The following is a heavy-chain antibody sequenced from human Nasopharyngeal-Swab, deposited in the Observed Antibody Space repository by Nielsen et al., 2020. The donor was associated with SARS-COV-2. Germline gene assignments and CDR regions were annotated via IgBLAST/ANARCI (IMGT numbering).Heavy chain of an antibody. CDR3: ARDLGENSSIDY. CDR2: IWYDGSNK. Sequence: WIRQPPGKGLEWVGLIWYDGSNKYYADSVKGRFTISGDSSKNTLYLQMNSLRAEDTAVYYCARDLGENSSIDYWSQGTLVTVSS. D-gene: IGHD3-16*01. V-gene: IGHV3-33*01. J-gene: IGHJ4*02.